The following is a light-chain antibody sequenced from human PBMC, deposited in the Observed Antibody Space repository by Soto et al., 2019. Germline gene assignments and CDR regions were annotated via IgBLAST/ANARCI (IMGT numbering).Light chain of an antibody. CDR1: GSDVGGYKY. CDR2: EVS. CDR3: SSYSRSTAYV. Sequence: QSALTQPASVSGSPGQSITISCTGTGSDVGGYKYVSWHQLHPGKAPKLIIYEVSNRPSGVSNRFSGSKSGNTASLTISGLQAEDEADYYCSSYSRSTAYVFGTGTKVTVL. J-gene: IGLJ1*01. V-gene: IGLV2-14*01.